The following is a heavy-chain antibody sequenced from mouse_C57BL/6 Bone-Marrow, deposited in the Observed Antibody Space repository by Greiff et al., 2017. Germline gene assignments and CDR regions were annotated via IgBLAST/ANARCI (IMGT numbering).Heavy chain of an antibody. V-gene: IGHV1-82*01. CDR2: IYPGDGDT. D-gene: IGHD1-1*01. CDR3: ATYYYGSSYGY. CDR1: GYAFSSSW. Sequence: QVQLQQSGPELVKPGASVKISCKASGYAFSSSWMNWVKQRPGKGLEWIGRIYPGDGDTNYNGKFKGKATLTAYKSSSTAYMQLSSLTSEDSAVYFCATYYYGSSYGYWGQGTTLTVSS. J-gene: IGHJ2*01.